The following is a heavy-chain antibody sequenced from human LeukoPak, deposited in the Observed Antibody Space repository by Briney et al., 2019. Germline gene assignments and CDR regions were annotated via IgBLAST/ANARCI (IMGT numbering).Heavy chain of an antibody. Sequence: GGSLRLSCAASGFTFSSYAMSWVRQAPGKGLEWVSAISGGGGSTYYADSVKGRFTISRDNSKNTLYLQMNSLRAEDTAVYYCAKQGDIVVVPAAMRRGYFDYWGQGTLVTVSS. CDR2: ISGGGGST. D-gene: IGHD2-2*01. V-gene: IGHV3-23*01. CDR3: AKQGDIVVVPAAMRRGYFDY. J-gene: IGHJ4*02. CDR1: GFTFSSYA.